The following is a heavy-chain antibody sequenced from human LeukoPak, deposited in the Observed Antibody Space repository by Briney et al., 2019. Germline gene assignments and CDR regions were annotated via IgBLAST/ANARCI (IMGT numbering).Heavy chain of an antibody. CDR3: AGFNTVDY. CDR1: GGSFSGYY. Sequence: SETLSLTCAVYGGSFSGYYWSWLRQPPGKGLEWLGEINHSGSTNYNPSLQSRVTMSVDTSKNQFSLKLSSVTAADTAVYYCAGFNTVDYWGQGTLVTVSS. J-gene: IGHJ4*02. D-gene: IGHD2-8*02. V-gene: IGHV4-34*01. CDR2: INHSGST.